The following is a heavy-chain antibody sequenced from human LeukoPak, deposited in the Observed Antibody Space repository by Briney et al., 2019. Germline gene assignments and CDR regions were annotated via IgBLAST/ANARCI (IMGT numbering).Heavy chain of an antibody. D-gene: IGHD6-13*01. J-gene: IGHJ6*03. CDR3: ARSSSPWYMDV. V-gene: IGHV4-59*10. Sequence: SETLSLTCAVYGGSFSGYYWSWIRQPPGKGLEWIGHIYTTGSTNYNPSLKSRVTMSVDTSKNQFSLKLSSVTAADTAVYYCARSSSPWYMDVWGKGTTVTISS. CDR2: IYTTGST. CDR1: GGSFSGYY.